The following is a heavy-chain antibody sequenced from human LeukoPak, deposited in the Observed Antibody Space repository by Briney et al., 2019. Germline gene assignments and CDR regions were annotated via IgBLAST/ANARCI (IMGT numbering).Heavy chain of an antibody. V-gene: IGHV4-59*08. CDR1: GGSISSYY. J-gene: IGHJ5*02. Sequence: SETLSLTCTVSGGSISSYYWSWIRQPPGKGLEWIGYISYSGSTNYNPSLKSRVTISVDTSKNQFSLKLTSVTAADTAVYYCARHSICFDPWGQETLVTVSS. CDR2: ISYSGST. CDR3: ARHSICFDP.